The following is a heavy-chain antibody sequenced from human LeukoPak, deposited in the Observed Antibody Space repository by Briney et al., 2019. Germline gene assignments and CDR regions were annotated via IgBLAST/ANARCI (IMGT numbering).Heavy chain of an antibody. D-gene: IGHD3-10*01. J-gene: IGHJ4*02. Sequence: SETLSLTCTVSGGSISSSSYYWGWIRQPPGKGLECIGSIYYSGSTYYNPSLKSRVTISVDTSKNQFSLKLSSVTAADTAVYYCASCPWCGEDVGYWGQGTLVTVSS. CDR3: ASCPWCGEDVGY. CDR1: GGSISSSSYY. CDR2: IYYSGST. V-gene: IGHV4-39*07.